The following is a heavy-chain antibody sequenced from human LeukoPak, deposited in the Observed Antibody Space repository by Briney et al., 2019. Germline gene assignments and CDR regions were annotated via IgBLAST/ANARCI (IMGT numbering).Heavy chain of an antibody. CDR3: ASQILNYDFWSGYSNWFDP. D-gene: IGHD3-3*01. CDR1: GFTFSDYF. Sequence: GGSLRLSCAASGFTFSDYFVTWIRQAPGKGLEWISYITTSNVNMYYADSVKGRFTISRDDAKNSLYLQMNSLRAEDTAVYYCASQILNYDFWSGYSNWFDPWGQGTLVTVSS. J-gene: IGHJ5*02. V-gene: IGHV3-11*04. CDR2: ITTSNVNM.